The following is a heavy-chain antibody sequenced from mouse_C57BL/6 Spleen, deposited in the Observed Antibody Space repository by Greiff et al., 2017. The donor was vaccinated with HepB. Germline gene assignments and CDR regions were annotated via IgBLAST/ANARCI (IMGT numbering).Heavy chain of an antibody. CDR2: INPNNGGT. D-gene: IGHD1-1*01. CDR1: GYTFTDYY. Sequence: VQLQQSGPELVKPGASVKISCKASGYTFTDYYMNWVKQSHGKSLEWIGDINPNNGGTSYNQKFKGKATLTVGKSSSTAYMELRSLTSEDSAVYYCATGYYGSSYNAYWGQGTLVTVSA. CDR3: ATGYYGSSYNAY. V-gene: IGHV1-26*01. J-gene: IGHJ3*01.